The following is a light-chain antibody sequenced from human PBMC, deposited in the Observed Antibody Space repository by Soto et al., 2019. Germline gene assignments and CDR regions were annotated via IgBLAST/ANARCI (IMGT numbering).Light chain of an antibody. CDR3: QQFGISPQT. CDR1: QSISSSF. V-gene: IGKV3-20*01. J-gene: IGKJ2*01. CDR2: GSS. Sequence: EIVLTQSPGTLSLFPGERATLSCRASQSISSSFVGWYQQKPGQAPRLLIYGSSPRASGIPDRFSGSGSGTDFTLTITRLEPEDFAVYYCQQFGISPQTFGQGTKLE.